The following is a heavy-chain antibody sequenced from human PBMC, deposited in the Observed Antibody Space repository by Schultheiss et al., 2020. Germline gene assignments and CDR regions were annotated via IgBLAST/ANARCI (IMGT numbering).Heavy chain of an antibody. CDR1: GGSFSSGGYS. Sequence: SETLSLTCTVSGGSVSGGSFSSGGYSWNWIRQHPGKGLEWIGYIYYSGSTYYNPSLKNRVTISVDTSKNQFSLKLSSVTAADTAVYYCARVQRRFGESQGFDPWGQGTLVTVSS. J-gene: IGHJ5*02. CDR2: IYYSGST. CDR3: ARVQRRFGESQGFDP. V-gene: IGHV4-31*03. D-gene: IGHD3-10*01.